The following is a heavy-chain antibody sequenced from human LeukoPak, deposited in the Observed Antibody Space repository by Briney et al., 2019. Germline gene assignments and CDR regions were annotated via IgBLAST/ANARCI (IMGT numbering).Heavy chain of an antibody. V-gene: IGHV3-23*01. CDR1: GFTFSSYA. D-gene: IGHD3-22*01. CDR3: AKVKKNYYDSGGYYPGFDY. J-gene: IGHJ4*02. Sequence: GGSLRLSCAASGFTFSSYAMSWVRQAPGKGLEWVSAISGSGGSTYYADSVKGRFTISRDNSKNTLYLQMNRLRAEDTAVYYCAKVKKNYYDSGGYYPGFDYWGQGTLVTVSS. CDR2: ISGSGGST.